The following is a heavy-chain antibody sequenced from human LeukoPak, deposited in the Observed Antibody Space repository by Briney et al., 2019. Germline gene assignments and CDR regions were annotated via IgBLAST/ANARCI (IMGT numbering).Heavy chain of an antibody. D-gene: IGHD6-19*01. Sequence: GESLKISCKGSGYSFTSYWIGWVRQMPGKGLEWMGIIYPGDSDTRYSPSFQGQVTISADKSISTAYLQWSSLKASDTAMYYCARLSRRGSGWYPLVYYYYGMDVWGQGTTVTVSS. CDR3: ARLSRRGSGWYPLVYYYYGMDV. V-gene: IGHV5-51*01. CDR1: GYSFTSYW. CDR2: IYPGDSDT. J-gene: IGHJ6*02.